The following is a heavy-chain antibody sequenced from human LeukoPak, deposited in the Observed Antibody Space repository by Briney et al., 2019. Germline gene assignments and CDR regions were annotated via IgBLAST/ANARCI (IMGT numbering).Heavy chain of an antibody. CDR1: GFTFSSYG. CDR2: ISYDGSNK. CDR3: ATYDTSGYSKYYFDY. J-gene: IGHJ4*02. D-gene: IGHD3-22*01. V-gene: IGHV3-30*03. Sequence: PGGSLRLSCAASGFTFSSYGMHWVRQAPGKGLEWVAVISYDGSNKYYADSVKGRFTISRDNSKNTLYLQMNSLRAEDTAVYYCATYDTSGYSKYYFDYWGQGTLVTVSS.